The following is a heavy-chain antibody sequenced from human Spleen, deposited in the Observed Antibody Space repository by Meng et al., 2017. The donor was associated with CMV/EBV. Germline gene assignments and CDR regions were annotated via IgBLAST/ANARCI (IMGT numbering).Heavy chain of an antibody. CDR2: SSPESGGT. Sequence: ASVKVSCKASGYTFTGYYLHWVRQAPGQGLEWMGWSSPESGGTNYASKFQVRVTMTRDTSISTAYMEISRLRSDDSAVYYCARDSFLYYYTMDVWGQGTTVTVSS. V-gene: IGHV1-2*02. CDR1: GYTFTGYY. CDR3: ARDSFLYYYTMDV. J-gene: IGHJ6*02.